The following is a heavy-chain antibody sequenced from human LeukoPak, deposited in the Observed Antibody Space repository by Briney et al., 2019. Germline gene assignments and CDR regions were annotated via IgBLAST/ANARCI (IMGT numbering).Heavy chain of an antibody. CDR3: ARPNTVGGLYYGMDV. CDR2: IYYSGST. J-gene: IGHJ6*02. D-gene: IGHD4-11*01. Sequence: SETLSLTCTVSGGSLSSGSYYWSWVRQPPGTGLEWIGYIYYSGSTNYSPSLKSRVTISVDTSKNQFSLKLSSVTAADTAVYYCARPNTVGGLYYGMDVWGQGTTVTVSS. V-gene: IGHV4-61*01. CDR1: GGSLSSGSYY.